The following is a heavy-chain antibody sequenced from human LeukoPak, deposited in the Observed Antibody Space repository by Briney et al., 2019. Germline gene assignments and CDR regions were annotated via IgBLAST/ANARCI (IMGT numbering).Heavy chain of an antibody. V-gene: IGHV3-30*02. D-gene: IGHD3-10*01. Sequence: PGGSLRLSCAASGFTFSSYGMHWVRQAPGKGLEWVAFIRYDGSNKYYADSVKGRFTISRDNSKNTLYLQMNSLRAEDTAVYYCAKVVLLWFGELPYFDYWGQGTLVTVSS. CDR1: GFTFSSYG. J-gene: IGHJ4*02. CDR3: AKVVLLWFGELPYFDY. CDR2: IRYDGSNK.